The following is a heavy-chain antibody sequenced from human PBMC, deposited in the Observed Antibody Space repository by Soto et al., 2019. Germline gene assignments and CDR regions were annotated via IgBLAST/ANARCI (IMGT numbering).Heavy chain of an antibody. CDR3: ARRQGYCSSTSCYYYYYYYMDV. J-gene: IGHJ6*03. CDR2: INHSGST. Sequence: QVQLQQWGAGLLKPSETLSLTCAVYGGSFSGYYWSWIRQPPGKGLEWIGEINHSGSTNYNPSLKSRVNISVDTSKNQFSLKLSSVTAADTAVYYCARRQGYCSSTSCYYYYYYYMDVWGKGTTVTVSS. D-gene: IGHD2-2*01. V-gene: IGHV4-34*01. CDR1: GGSFSGYY.